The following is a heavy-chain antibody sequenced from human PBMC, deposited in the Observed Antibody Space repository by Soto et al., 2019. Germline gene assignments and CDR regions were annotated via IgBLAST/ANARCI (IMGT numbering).Heavy chain of an antibody. J-gene: IGHJ5*02. V-gene: IGHV3-15*07. Sequence: PGWSLSDSGVASGFSFGDAWMNWVRRAAGKGLERVGHVKTKSEGETTDYAAPVKGRFTIWRDDSTNTLYLTMNSLKSEDTGKYFCTTLGHSLGQETQVTVSS. CDR2: VKTKSEGETT. CDR3: TTLGHS. CDR1: GFSFGDAW.